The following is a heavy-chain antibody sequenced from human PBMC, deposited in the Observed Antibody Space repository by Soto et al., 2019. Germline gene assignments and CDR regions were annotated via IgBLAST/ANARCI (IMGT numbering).Heavy chain of an antibody. Sequence: SETLSLTCSVSGDSISSSSYYWGWIRQPPGKGLEWIGTINYSGSTYYNPSLKSRVTISVDTSKNQFSLKLTSVTAADTAVYYCVGGSSWYDVDWFDPWGPGTLVTVSS. CDR3: VGGSSWYDVDWFDP. V-gene: IGHV4-39*07. J-gene: IGHJ5*02. CDR2: INYSGST. D-gene: IGHD6-13*01. CDR1: GDSISSSSYY.